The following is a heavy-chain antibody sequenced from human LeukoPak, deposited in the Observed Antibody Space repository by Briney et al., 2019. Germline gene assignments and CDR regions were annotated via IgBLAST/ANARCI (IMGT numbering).Heavy chain of an antibody. Sequence: ASVKASCKASGYTFTTYYIHWVRQAPGQGLEWMGIINPSGGSTKYAQSFQGRVTMTRDTSTSTVYMELSSLRSEDTAVYYCARGIRSSLMEDPWGQGTLVTVSS. J-gene: IGHJ5*02. CDR1: GYTFTTYY. V-gene: IGHV1-46*01. CDR2: INPSGGST. D-gene: IGHD6-13*01. CDR3: ARGIRSSLMEDP.